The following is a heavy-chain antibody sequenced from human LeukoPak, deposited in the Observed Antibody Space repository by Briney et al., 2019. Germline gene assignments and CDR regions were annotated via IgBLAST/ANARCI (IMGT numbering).Heavy chain of an antibody. CDR1: GFTVSSNY. Sequence: GGSLRLSRAASGFTVSSNYMSWVRQAPGKGLEWVSVIYSGGSTYYADSVKGRFTISRDNSKNTLYLQMNSLRAEDTAVYYCARRDGYNYGFFDYWGQETLVTVSS. CDR2: IYSGGST. V-gene: IGHV3-53*01. J-gene: IGHJ4*02. CDR3: ARRDGYNYGFFDY. D-gene: IGHD5-24*01.